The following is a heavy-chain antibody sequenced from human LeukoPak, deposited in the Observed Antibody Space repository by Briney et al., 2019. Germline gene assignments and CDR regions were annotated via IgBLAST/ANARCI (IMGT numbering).Heavy chain of an antibody. CDR2: INHSGST. Sequence: PSETLSLTCAVYGGSFSGYYWSWIRQPPGKGLEWIGEINHSGSTNYNPSLKSRVTISVDTSKNQFSLKLSSVTAADTAVYYCARGLIHSYSSGWYYRGQGTLVTVSS. V-gene: IGHV4-34*01. CDR1: GGSFSGYY. J-gene: IGHJ4*02. CDR3: ARGLIHSYSSGWYY. D-gene: IGHD6-19*01.